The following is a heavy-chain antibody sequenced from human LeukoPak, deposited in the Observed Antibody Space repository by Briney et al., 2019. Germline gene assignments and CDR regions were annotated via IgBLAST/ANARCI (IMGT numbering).Heavy chain of an antibody. CDR2: ISPTTGTT. CDR1: GFTFSSYA. V-gene: IGHV3-23*01. D-gene: IGHD4-23*01. J-gene: IGHJ4*02. Sequence: GGSLRLPCAASGFTFSSYAMSWIRQAPGKGLEWLSAISPTTGTTFYADSVKGRFTISRDNSKNTLYLQMNILRAEDMAVYYCATKTSNGGRYFDYWGQGSLVTVSS. CDR3: ATKTSNGGRYFDY.